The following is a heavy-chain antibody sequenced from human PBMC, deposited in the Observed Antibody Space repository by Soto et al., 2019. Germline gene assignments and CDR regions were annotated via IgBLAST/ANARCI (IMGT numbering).Heavy chain of an antibody. Sequence: GGSLRLSCAASGFTFSSYAMSWVHQAPGKGLEWVSAISGSGGSTYYADSVKGRFTISRDNSKNTLYLQMNSLRAEDTAVYYCAKDNTMTTVVTPAFDIWGQGTMVTVSS. D-gene: IGHD4-17*01. J-gene: IGHJ3*02. CDR1: GFTFSSYA. CDR2: ISGSGGST. V-gene: IGHV3-23*01. CDR3: AKDNTMTTVVTPAFDI.